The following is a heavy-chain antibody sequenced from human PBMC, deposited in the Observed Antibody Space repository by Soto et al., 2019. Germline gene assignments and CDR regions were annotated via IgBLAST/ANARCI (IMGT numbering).Heavy chain of an antibody. V-gene: IGHV1-69*19. CDR2: ISPMFGAA. Sequence: QVQLVQSGAEMKKPGSSVKVSCQSSGGTFNTYAMNWVRQAPGQGPEWMGDISPMFGAANYAPKFQSRVTTTADESTGTSYMQLSSLTSEDTALYFCPREVQVHTPAFVYWGQGTLVTVSS. CDR3: PREVQVHTPAFVY. D-gene: IGHD3-10*01. CDR1: GGTFNTYA. J-gene: IGHJ4*02.